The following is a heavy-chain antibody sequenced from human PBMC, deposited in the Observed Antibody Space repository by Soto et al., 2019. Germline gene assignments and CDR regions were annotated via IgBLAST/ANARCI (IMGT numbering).Heavy chain of an antibody. CDR3: ARGRGSSYDGFDI. V-gene: IGHV4-59*12. J-gene: IGHJ3*02. CDR2: IYYSGTT. D-gene: IGHD1-26*01. Sequence: SETLSLTCHVSSSSIGTYFWSWIRQPPGKGLEWIGYIYYSGTTNYNPSLKSRVTIFLDTSKKQFSLRLSSVTAADTAVYYCARGRGSSYDGFDIWGQGTLLTVSS. CDR1: SSSIGTYF.